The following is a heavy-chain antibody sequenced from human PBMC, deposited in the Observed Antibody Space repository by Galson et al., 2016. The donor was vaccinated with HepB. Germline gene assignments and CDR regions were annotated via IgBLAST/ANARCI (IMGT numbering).Heavy chain of an antibody. Sequence: SLRLSCAASGFIFYNFAMSWVRQAPGKGLEWVSIISGSGGITDYADSVQGRFSISRDNSKNTLFLQMNSLRADDTAVYYCAKTGGEYKFDYWGQGALVTVSS. J-gene: IGHJ4*02. D-gene: IGHD1-1*01. CDR3: AKTGGEYKFDY. CDR2: ISGSGGIT. CDR1: GFIFYNFA. V-gene: IGHV3-23*01.